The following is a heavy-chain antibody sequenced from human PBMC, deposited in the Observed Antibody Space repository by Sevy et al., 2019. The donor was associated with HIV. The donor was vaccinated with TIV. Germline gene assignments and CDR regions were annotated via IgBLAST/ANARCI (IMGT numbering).Heavy chain of an antibody. CDR3: ARWRGAQSEFDY. J-gene: IGHJ4*02. CDR2: INQDGHEK. V-gene: IGHV3-7*01. CDR1: GFSLSNYW. D-gene: IGHD3-3*01. Sequence: GGSLRLSCVASGFSLSNYWMTWVRQAPGKGLEWVANINQDGHEKYYVDSVKGRFTISRDGATLFLQMNSLRAEDTAVYFCARWRGAQSEFDYWGQGTRVTVSS.